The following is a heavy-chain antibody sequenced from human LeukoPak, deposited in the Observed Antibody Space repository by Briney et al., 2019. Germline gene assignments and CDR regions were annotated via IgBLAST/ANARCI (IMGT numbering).Heavy chain of an antibody. CDR2: ISGSGGST. J-gene: IGHJ4*02. Sequence: GGSLRLSCAASGFTFSSYAMSWVRQAPGKGLEWVSAISGSGGSTYYADSVKGRFTISRDNSKNTLYLQMNSLRAEDTAVYYCAIAYSNYVRFSFDYWGQGTLVTVSS. V-gene: IGHV3-23*01. D-gene: IGHD4-11*01. CDR3: AIAYSNYVRFSFDY. CDR1: GFTFSSYA.